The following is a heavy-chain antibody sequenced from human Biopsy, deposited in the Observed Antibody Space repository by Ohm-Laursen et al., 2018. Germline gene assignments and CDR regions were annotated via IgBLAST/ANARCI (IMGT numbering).Heavy chain of an antibody. CDR2: IIPMFGTA. CDR3: ARGPHSGSHSCFDY. V-gene: IGHV1-69*01. Sequence: SSPKVSSKMSGYTSCDYGVSWVRQAPGQGLEWMGGIIPMFGTANYAQMFQGRVTISADESTSTSYMELSSLTTEDTAIYYCARGPHSGSHSCFDYWGRGTLVTVSS. D-gene: IGHD1-26*01. J-gene: IGHJ4*02. CDR1: GYTSCDYG.